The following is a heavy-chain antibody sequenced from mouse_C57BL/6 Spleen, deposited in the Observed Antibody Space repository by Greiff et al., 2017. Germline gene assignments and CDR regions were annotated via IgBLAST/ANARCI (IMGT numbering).Heavy chain of an antibody. CDR2: IYPGDGDT. J-gene: IGHJ3*01. D-gene: IGHD1-1*01. CDR3: ATDYYGSSYGFAY. CDR1: GYAFSSSW. V-gene: IGHV1-82*01. Sequence: VQLQQSGPELVKPGASVKISCKASGYAFSSSWMNWVKQRPGKGLEWIGRIYPGDGDTNYNGKFKGKATLTADKSFSTAYMQLSSLTSEDSAVYFCATDYYGSSYGFAYWGQGTLVTVSA.